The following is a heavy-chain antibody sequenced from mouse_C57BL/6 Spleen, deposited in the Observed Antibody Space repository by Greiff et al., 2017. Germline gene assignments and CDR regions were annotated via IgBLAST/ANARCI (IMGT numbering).Heavy chain of an antibody. CDR2: INPSNGGT. D-gene: IGHD2-3*01. Sequence: VQLQQPGTELVKPGASVKLSCKASGYTFTSYWMHWVKQRPGQGLEWIGNINPSNGGTYYNEKFKSKATLTVDKSSSTAHMQLSSLTSEDSAVYYCAMHGGYSFYAMDYWGQGTSVTVSS. CDR1: GYTFTSYW. V-gene: IGHV1-53*01. CDR3: AMHGGYSFYAMDY. J-gene: IGHJ4*01.